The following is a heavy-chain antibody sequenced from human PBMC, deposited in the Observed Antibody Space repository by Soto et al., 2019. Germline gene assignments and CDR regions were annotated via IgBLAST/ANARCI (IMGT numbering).Heavy chain of an antibody. CDR1: GFTFDDYA. CDR2: ISWNSGSI. Sequence: EVQLVESGGGLVQPGRSLRLSCAASGFTFDDYAMHWVRQAPGKGLEWVSGISWNSGSIGYADSVKGRFTISRDNAKNSLYLQMNSLRAEDTALYYCAKGSSGGALSSSYNMAAWGKGTTVTVSS. CDR3: AKGSSGGALSSSYNMAA. J-gene: IGHJ6*03. D-gene: IGHD6-6*01. V-gene: IGHV3-9*01.